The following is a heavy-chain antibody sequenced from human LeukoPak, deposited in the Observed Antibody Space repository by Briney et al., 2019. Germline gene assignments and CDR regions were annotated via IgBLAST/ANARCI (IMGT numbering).Heavy chain of an antibody. V-gene: IGHV3-30*18. J-gene: IGHJ4*02. CDR3: AKDVGPGYSYDKYYFDY. Sequence: TGGSLRLSCAASGFTFSSYSMNWVRQAPGKGLDWVAFISYDGTNKYYADSVKGRFTISRDNSENTLYLQMNSLRPEDTAVYYCAKDVGPGYSYDKYYFDYWGQGTLVTVSS. D-gene: IGHD5-18*01. CDR2: ISYDGTNK. CDR1: GFTFSSYS.